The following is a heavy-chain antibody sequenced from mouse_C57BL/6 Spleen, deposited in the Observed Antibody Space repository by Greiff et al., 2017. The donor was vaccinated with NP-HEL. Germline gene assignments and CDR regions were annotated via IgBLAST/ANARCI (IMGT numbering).Heavy chain of an antibody. D-gene: IGHD2-4*01. CDR2: ISSGSSTI. J-gene: IGHJ4*01. Sequence: EVQLVESGGGLVKPGGSLKLSCAASGFTFSDYGMHWVRQAPEKGLEWVAYISSGSSTIYYADTVKGRFTISRDNAKTTLFLQMTSLRAEDTAMYYCARRRGDYERDYAMDYWGQGTSVTVSS. V-gene: IGHV5-17*01. CDR1: GFTFSDYG. CDR3: ARRRGDYERDYAMDY.